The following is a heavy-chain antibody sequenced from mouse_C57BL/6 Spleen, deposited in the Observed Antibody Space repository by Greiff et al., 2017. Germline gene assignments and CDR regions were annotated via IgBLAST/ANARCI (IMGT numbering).Heavy chain of an antibody. CDR3: ARRDYGSSYPYYAMDY. CDR1: GYSFTGYY. J-gene: IGHJ4*01. D-gene: IGHD1-1*01. Sequence: DVKLQESGPELVKPGASVKISCKASGYSFTGYYMNWVKQSPEKSLEWIGEITPSTGGTTYNQKFKAKATLTVDKSSSTAYMQLKSLTSEDSAVYYCARRDYGSSYPYYAMDYWGQGTSVTVSS. CDR2: ITPSTGGT. V-gene: IGHV1-42*01.